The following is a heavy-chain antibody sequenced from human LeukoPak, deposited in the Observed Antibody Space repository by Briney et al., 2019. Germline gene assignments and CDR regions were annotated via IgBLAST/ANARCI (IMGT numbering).Heavy chain of an antibody. J-gene: IGHJ4*02. CDR2: TWYDGSNT. CDR1: GFTFSLYG. D-gene: IGHD2-2*01. CDR3: AKDLRPYCSSSSCSTPFDH. V-gene: IGHV3-33*06. Sequence: GGSLRLSCAASGFTFSLYGMHWVRQAPGKGLEWVAITWYDGSNTYYADSLRGRFTIARDNSKNTLYLQMNSLRAEDTAVYYCAKDLRPYCSSSSCSTPFDHWGQGTLVTVSS.